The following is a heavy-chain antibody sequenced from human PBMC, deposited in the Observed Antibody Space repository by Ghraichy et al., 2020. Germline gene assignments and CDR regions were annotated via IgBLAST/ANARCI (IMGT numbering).Heavy chain of an antibody. J-gene: IGHJ4*02. V-gene: IGHV3-21*06. D-gene: IGHD2-2*01. CDR3: ARGRGSSSWTMIDY. CDR2: ISGSSNYI. Sequence: GGSLRLSCEASGFTFSSYSMTWVRQAPGKGLEWVSCISGSSNYIYYANSMKGQFTISRDNAKNSLYLQMNSLRAEDTAVYYCARGRGSSSWTMIDYWGQGTLVTVSS. CDR1: GFTFSSYS.